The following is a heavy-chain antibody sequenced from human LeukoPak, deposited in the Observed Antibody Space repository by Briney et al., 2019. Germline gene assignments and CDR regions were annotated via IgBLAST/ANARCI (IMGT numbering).Heavy chain of an antibody. CDR1: GYTFTSYG. Sequence: GASVKVSCKASGYTFTSYGLSWVRQAPGQGLEWMGWISAYNGNTNYAQKLQGRVTMTTDTSTSTAYRELRSLRSDDSAVYYCARAGATGGAFDIWGQGTMVTVSS. V-gene: IGHV1-18*01. D-gene: IGHD1-26*01. CDR2: ISAYNGNT. J-gene: IGHJ3*02. CDR3: ARAGATGGAFDI.